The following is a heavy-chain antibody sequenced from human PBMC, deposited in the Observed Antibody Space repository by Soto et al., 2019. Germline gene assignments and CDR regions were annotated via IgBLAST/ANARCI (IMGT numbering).Heavy chain of an antibody. J-gene: IGHJ6*02. CDR2: INPNSGAT. CDR3: AKDQGGYMFSGMDV. CDR1: GYTFTDYY. V-gene: IGHV1-2*02. Sequence: QVQLVQSRAEVKKPGASVNVSCKASGYTFTDYYIYWLRQAPGHGLEWMGWINPNSGATNYAHNFQGRVTMTRDTSIRAAYMELSRLISDDTAVYYCAKDQGGYMFSGMDVWGQGTTVTVSS. D-gene: IGHD3-10*02.